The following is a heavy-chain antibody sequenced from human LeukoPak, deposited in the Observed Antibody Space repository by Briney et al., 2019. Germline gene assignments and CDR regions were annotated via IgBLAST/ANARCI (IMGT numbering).Heavy chain of an antibody. D-gene: IGHD3-10*01. CDR3: ARGVPIWFGELKYSYYGMDV. CDR2: IIPIFGTA. Sequence: ASVKVSCKASGGTFSSYAISWVRQAPGQGLEWMGGIIPIFGTANYAQKFQGRVTITADESTSTAYMELSSLRSEDTAVYYCARGVPIWFGELKYSYYGMDVWGQGTTVTVSS. J-gene: IGHJ6*02. CDR1: GGTFSSYA. V-gene: IGHV1-69*13.